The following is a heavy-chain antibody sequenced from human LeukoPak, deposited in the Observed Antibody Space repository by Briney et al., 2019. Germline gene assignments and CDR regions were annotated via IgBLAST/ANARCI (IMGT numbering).Heavy chain of an antibody. CDR3: ARQEITFGGVISHFDY. CDR2: IYPGDSDT. J-gene: IGHJ4*02. V-gene: IGHV5-51*01. D-gene: IGHD3-16*02. CDR1: GYSFTSYW. Sequence: GESLKISYKGSGYSFTSYWIGWVRQMPGKGLEWMGIIYPGDSDTRYSPSFQGQVTISADKSISTAYLQWSSLKASDTAMYYCARQEITFGGVISHFDYWGQGTLVTVSS.